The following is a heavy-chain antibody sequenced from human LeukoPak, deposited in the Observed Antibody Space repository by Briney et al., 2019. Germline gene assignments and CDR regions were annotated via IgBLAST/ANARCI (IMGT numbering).Heavy chain of an antibody. CDR2: INPNSGGT. J-gene: IGHJ4*02. CDR3: ARDSSTYYYGSGGGTDFRN. CDR1: GYTFTGYY. D-gene: IGHD3-10*01. V-gene: IGHV1-2*02. Sequence: ASVTVSCKASGYTFTGYYMHWVRQAPGQGLEWMGWINPNSGGTNYAQKFQGRVTMNRDTPISTAYMELSRLRSDDTAVYYCARDSSTYYYGSGGGTDFRNWGQGTLVTVSS.